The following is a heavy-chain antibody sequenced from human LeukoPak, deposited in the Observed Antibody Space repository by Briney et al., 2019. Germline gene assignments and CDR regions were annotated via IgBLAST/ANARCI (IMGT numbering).Heavy chain of an antibody. CDR2: INPSGGST. CDR3: ARDRYSYRAYDY. D-gene: IGHD5-18*01. Sequence: ASVTVSCTASGYTFTIYYMHWVRQAPGQGLEWMGIINPSGGSTSYAQKFQGRVTMTRDTSTSTVYMELSSLRSEDTAVYYCARDRYSYRAYDYWGQGTLVTVSS. V-gene: IGHV1-46*01. CDR1: GYTFTIYY. J-gene: IGHJ4*02.